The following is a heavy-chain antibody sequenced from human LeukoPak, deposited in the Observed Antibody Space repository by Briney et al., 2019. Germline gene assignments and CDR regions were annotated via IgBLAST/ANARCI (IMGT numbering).Heavy chain of an antibody. V-gene: IGHV3-30*01. J-gene: IGHJ4*02. Sequence: GGSLRLSCAASGFTFSNYAMHWVRQAPGKGLEWVSLISSGGTYEYYADSVKGRFTISRDNSKNTLHLQLNSLRAEDTAVYYCARDSTYYYDSGSSGPHYFDNWGQGTLVTVSS. CDR1: GFTFSNYA. CDR2: ISSGGTYE. D-gene: IGHD3-10*01. CDR3: ARDSTYYYDSGSSGPHYFDN.